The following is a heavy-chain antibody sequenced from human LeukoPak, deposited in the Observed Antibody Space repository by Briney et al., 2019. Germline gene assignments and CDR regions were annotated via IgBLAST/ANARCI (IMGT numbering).Heavy chain of an antibody. Sequence: GGSLRLSCAASGFTFSSYAMHWVRQAPGKGLEWVAVISYDGSNKYYADSVKGRFTISRDNSKNTLYLQMNSLRAEDTAVYNRGRDLNQGLVIGGGWFDPWGQGTLVTGSS. CDR3: GRDLNQGLVIGGGWFDP. D-gene: IGHD6-19*01. V-gene: IGHV3-30*04. J-gene: IGHJ5*02. CDR2: ISYDGSNK. CDR1: GFTFSSYA.